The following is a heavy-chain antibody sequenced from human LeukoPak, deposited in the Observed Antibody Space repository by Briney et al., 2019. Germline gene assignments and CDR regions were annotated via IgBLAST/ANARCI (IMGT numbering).Heavy chain of an antibody. Sequence: NTSETLSLTCAVYGGSFSGYYWSWIRQPPGKGLEWIGEINHSGSTNYNPSLKSRVTISVDTSKNQFSLKLSSVTAADTAVYYCARAPYYYDSSGIKRRAFDIWGQGTMVTVSS. CDR3: ARAPYYYDSSGIKRRAFDI. D-gene: IGHD3-22*01. CDR2: INHSGST. V-gene: IGHV4-34*01. CDR1: GGSFSGYY. J-gene: IGHJ3*02.